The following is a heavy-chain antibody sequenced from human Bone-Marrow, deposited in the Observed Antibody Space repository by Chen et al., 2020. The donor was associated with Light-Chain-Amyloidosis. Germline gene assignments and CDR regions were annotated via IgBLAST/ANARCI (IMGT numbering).Heavy chain of an antibody. J-gene: IGHJ4*02. V-gene: IGHV4-59*01. CDR3: ARAGGRHCTNGVCYSYYFDY. Sequence: QVQLQESGPGLAKPSETLSVTCTVSCGFISSYYWSWIRQPPGNGLEWIGYSYYSGSTNYNPSLKSRVTISVDTSKNQFSLKLSSVTAADTAVYYCARAGGRHCTNGVCYSYYFDYWGQGTLVTVSS. CDR2: SYYSGST. CDR1: CGFISSYY. D-gene: IGHD2-8*01.